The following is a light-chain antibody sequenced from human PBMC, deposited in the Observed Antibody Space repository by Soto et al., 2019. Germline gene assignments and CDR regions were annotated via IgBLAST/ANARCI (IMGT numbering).Light chain of an antibody. V-gene: IGLV1-40*01. CDR2: GNT. Sequence: QSVLTQPPSVSGAPGQRVTISCTGSSSNIGAGYDVHWYKQLPGTAPKVLIYGNTNRPSGVTDRFSGSKSGTSASLAITGIQADDEADYYCPSYDSSLSGRVFGGGTKLTVL. J-gene: IGLJ3*02. CDR1: SSNIGAGYD. CDR3: PSYDSSLSGRV.